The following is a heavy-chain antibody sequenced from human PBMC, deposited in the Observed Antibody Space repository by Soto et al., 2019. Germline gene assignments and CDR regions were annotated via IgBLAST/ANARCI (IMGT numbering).Heavy chain of an antibody. CDR3: AHLSTGGFYFDY. V-gene: IGHV2-5*02. CDR1: GFSLRTSGVG. J-gene: IGHJ4*02. D-gene: IGHD4-17*01. CDR2: IYWDDGK. Sequence: QITLKESGPTLVKPTQTLTLTCTFSGFSLRTSGVGVGWIRQPPGKALEWLALIYWDDGKRYSPSLKSRLTITKDTSKNQVVRRMTNMDPVDTATDYCAHLSTGGFYFDYWGQGTLVTVSS.